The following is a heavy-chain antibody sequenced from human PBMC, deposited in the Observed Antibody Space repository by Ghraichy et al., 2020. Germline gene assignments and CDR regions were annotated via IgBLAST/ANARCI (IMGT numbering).Heavy chain of an antibody. Sequence: SGPTLVKPTQTLTLTCTFSGFSLITSGVGVGWIRQPPGKALEWLELIYWDDHKEYSPPLKTRLTITKDTSKNQVVLTMSNVDPVDTGTYYCASLMKLGTNWFDPWGQGTLVTVSS. CDR1: GFSLITSGVG. CDR3: ASLMKLGTNWFDP. CDR2: IYWDDHK. V-gene: IGHV2-5*02. D-gene: IGHD3-16*01. J-gene: IGHJ5*02.